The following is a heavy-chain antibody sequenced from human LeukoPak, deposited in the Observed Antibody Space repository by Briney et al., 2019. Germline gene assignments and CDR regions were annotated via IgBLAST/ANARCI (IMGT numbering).Heavy chain of an antibody. CDR3: ARDGVYDFWSGYYHIFDY. D-gene: IGHD3-3*01. V-gene: IGHV1-18*01. J-gene: IGHJ4*02. Sequence: ASVKVSCKASGYTFTSYGITWVRQAPGQGLEWMGWISAYNGNTNYAQKLQGRVTMTTDTSTSTAYMELRSLRSDDTAVYYCARDGVYDFWSGYYHIFDYWGQGTLVTVSS. CDR2: ISAYNGNT. CDR1: GYTFTSYG.